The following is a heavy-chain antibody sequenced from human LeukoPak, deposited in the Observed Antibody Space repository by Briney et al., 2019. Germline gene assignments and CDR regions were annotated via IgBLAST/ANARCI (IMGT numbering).Heavy chain of an antibody. CDR2: ISSSSSYI. J-gene: IGHJ6*03. CDR1: GFTFSSYS. V-gene: IGHV3-21*01. CDR3: ARDGGSSSSSVYYYYMTS. Sequence: PGGSLRLSCAASGFTFSSYSMNWVRQAPGKGLEWVSSISSSSSYIYYADSVKGRFTISRDNAKNSLYLQMNSLRAEDTAVYYCARDGGSSSSSVYYYYMTSGAKGPRSPSP. D-gene: IGHD6-6*01.